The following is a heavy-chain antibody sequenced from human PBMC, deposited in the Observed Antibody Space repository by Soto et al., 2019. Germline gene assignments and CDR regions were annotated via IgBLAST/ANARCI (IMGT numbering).Heavy chain of an antibody. D-gene: IGHD2-15*01. CDR2: IIPIFGTA. Sequence: QVQLVQSGAEVKKPGSSVKVSCKASGGTFSSYAISWVRQAPGQGLEWMGGIIPIFGTANYAQKFQGRVTITADESTSTAYMELSSLRSEDTAVYYCASPFHPQYCSGGSCYSSDYWGQGALVTVSS. V-gene: IGHV1-69*01. J-gene: IGHJ4*02. CDR3: ASPFHPQYCSGGSCYSSDY. CDR1: GGTFSSYA.